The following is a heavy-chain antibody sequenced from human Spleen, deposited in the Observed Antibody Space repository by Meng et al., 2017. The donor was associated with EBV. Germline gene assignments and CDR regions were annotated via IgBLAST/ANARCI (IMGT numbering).Heavy chain of an antibody. J-gene: IGHJ4*02. D-gene: IGHD6-13*01. V-gene: IGHV4-4*02. CDR2: THHGGNT. CDR1: GGSITSTNW. Sequence: QLQRQESEPGRVKPSETMSVTCVVSGGSITSTNWWSWVRQPPGKGLEWIGETHHGGNTNYNTSLQSRVIISVDKSKSQFSLQLTSVTAADTALYYCASHLLTPGTRGFDHWGPGILVTVSS. CDR3: ASHLLTPGTRGFDH.